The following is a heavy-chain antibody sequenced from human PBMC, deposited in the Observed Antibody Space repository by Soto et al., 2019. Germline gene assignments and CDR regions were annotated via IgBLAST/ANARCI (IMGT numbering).Heavy chain of an antibody. J-gene: IGHJ6*02. V-gene: IGHV1-24*01. Sequence: GASVKVSCKVSGYTLTELSMHWVRQAPGKGLEWMGGFDPEDGETIYAQKFQGRVTMTEDTSTDTAYMELSSLRSEDTAVYYCATVHQGRYSYGDYYYYGMDVWGQGTTVTVSS. CDR3: ATVHQGRYSYGDYYYYGMDV. D-gene: IGHD5-18*01. CDR2: FDPEDGET. CDR1: GYTLTELS.